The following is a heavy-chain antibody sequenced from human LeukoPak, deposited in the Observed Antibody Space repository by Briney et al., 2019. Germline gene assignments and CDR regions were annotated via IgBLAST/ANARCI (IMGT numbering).Heavy chain of an antibody. CDR3: ARAIGQLGRYYYYYMDV. Sequence: PGGSLRLSCAASGFTFSSYAMSWVRQAPGKGLEWVSAISGSGGSTYYADSVKGRFTISRDNSKNSLYLQMNSLRAEDTAVYYCARAIGQLGRYYYYYMDVWGKGTTVTVSS. J-gene: IGHJ6*03. CDR2: ISGSGGST. D-gene: IGHD6-6*01. V-gene: IGHV3-23*01. CDR1: GFTFSSYA.